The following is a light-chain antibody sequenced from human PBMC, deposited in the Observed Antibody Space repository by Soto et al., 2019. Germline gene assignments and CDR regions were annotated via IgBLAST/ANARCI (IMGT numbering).Light chain of an antibody. V-gene: IGKV1-39*01. CDR1: QGISSY. CDR3: QQSYSTSIT. J-gene: IGKJ5*01. Sequence: DIQITQAPSSLSASLGDRVTITCRASQGISSYLNWYQQKPGKAPKLLIYAASSLQSGVPSRFSGSGSGTDFTLTISSLQPEDFATYYCQQSYSTSITFGQGTRLEIK. CDR2: AAS.